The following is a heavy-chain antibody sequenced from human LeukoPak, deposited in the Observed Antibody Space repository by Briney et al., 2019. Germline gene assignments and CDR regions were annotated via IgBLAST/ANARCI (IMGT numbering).Heavy chain of an antibody. Sequence: PSETLSLTCTVSGGSISSGGYYWSWIRQHPGKGLEWIGYIYYSGSTYYNPSLKSRVTISVDTSKNQFSLKLSSVTAVDTAVYYCARDRGSRGIDYWGQGTLVTVSS. J-gene: IGHJ4*02. D-gene: IGHD3-10*01. CDR3: ARDRGSRGIDY. CDR2: IYYSGST. V-gene: IGHV4-31*03. CDR1: GGSISSGGYY.